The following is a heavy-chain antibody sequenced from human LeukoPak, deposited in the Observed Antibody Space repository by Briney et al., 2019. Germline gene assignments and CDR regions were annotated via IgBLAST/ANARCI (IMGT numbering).Heavy chain of an antibody. CDR2: IWYDGSNK. D-gene: IGHD3-22*01. V-gene: IGHV3-33*01. CDR1: GFTFSSYG. Sequence: GGSLRLSCAASGFTFSSYGMHWVRQAPGKGLEWVAVIWYDGSNKYYADSVKGRFTISRDNSKNTLYLQMNSLRAEDTAVYYCARAGYDSSGYYPPWYFDYWGQGTLVTVSS. J-gene: IGHJ4*02. CDR3: ARAGYDSSGYYPPWYFDY.